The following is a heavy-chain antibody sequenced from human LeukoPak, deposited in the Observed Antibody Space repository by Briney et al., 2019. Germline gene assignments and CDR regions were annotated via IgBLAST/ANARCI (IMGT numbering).Heavy chain of an antibody. CDR3: ARGSDYDILTDYYPHPYGMDV. CDR2: ISSSSSTI. D-gene: IGHD3-9*01. CDR1: GFTFSSYS. Sequence: GGSLRLSCAASGFTFSSYSMNWVRQAPGKGLEWVSYISSSSSTIYYADSVKGRFTISRDNAKNSLYLQMNSLRAEDTAVYYCARGSDYDILTDYYPHPYGMDVWGQGTTVTVSS. J-gene: IGHJ6*02. V-gene: IGHV3-48*04.